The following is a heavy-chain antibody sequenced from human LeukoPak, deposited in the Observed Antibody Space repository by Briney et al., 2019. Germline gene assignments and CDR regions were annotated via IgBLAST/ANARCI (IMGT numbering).Heavy chain of an antibody. CDR2: IYYSGST. CDR3: ARADITYYYGSAPYYFDY. D-gene: IGHD3-10*01. CDR1: GGSISSYY. J-gene: IGHJ4*02. V-gene: IGHV4-59*01. Sequence: PSETLSLTCTVSGGSISSYYWSWIRQPPGKGPEWIGYIYYSGSTNYNPSLKSRVTISVDTSKNQFSLKLSSVTAADTAVYYCARADITYYYGSAPYYFDYWGQGTLVTVSS.